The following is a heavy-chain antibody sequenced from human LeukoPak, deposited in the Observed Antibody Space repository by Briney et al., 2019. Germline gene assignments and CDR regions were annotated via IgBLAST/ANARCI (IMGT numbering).Heavy chain of an antibody. D-gene: IGHD3-10*01. CDR3: ARDSGALNFDY. Sequence: GGSLRLSCAASGFTFSRYWMSWVRQVPRKGLEWVANIKQDGSEKYYVDSVKGRFTISRDNAKNSLYLQMNSLRAEDTAVYYCARDSGALNFDYWGQGTLVTVSS. J-gene: IGHJ4*02. CDR1: GFTFSRYW. CDR2: IKQDGSEK. V-gene: IGHV3-7*03.